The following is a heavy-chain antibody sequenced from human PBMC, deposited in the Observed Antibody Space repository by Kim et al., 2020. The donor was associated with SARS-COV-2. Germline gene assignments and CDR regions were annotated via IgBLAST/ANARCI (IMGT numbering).Heavy chain of an antibody. CDR1: GFTFSSYS. Sequence: GGSLRLSCAASGFTFSSYSMNWVRQAPGKGLEWVSSIRSSSSYIYYADSVKGRFTISRDNAKNSLYLQMNTLRAEDTAVYYCARDAPARYFDWLLPDYWGQGTLVTVSS. CDR2: IRSSSSYI. D-gene: IGHD3-9*01. V-gene: IGHV3-21*01. CDR3: ARDAPARYFDWLLPDY. J-gene: IGHJ4*02.